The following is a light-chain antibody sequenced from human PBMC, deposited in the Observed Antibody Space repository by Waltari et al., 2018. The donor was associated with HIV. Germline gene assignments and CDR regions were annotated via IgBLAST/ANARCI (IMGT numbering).Light chain of an antibody. J-gene: IGLJ3*02. V-gene: IGLV3-21*04. Sequence: SYVLTQPPSVSVAPGAAATISCGAWNIGGKSVHWYKQQPGQAPVLVTRYNSDRPSGIPGRISGSNSEHTATLTITSVEAGDEATYYCQVWDSSNEHVVFGGGTELTVL. CDR1: NIGGKS. CDR2: YNS. CDR3: QVWDSSNEHVV.